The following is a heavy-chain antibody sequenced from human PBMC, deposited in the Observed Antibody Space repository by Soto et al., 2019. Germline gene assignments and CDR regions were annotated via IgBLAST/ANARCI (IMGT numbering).Heavy chain of an antibody. V-gene: IGHV3-53*01. CDR1: GFTVSSNY. D-gene: IGHD3-22*01. CDR2: IYSGGST. CDR3: AREGHYYDTTGFHL. Sequence: PGGSLRLSCAASGFTVSSNYMSWVRQAPGKGLEWVSVIYSGGSTYYADSVKGRFTISRDNSKNTLYLQMNSLRAEDTAVYYCAREGHYYDTTGFHLWGRGTMVPVYS. J-gene: IGHJ1*01.